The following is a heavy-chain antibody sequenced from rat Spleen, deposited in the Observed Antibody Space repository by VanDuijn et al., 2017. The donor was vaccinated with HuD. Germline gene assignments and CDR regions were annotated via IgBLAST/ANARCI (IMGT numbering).Heavy chain of an antibody. CDR1: GLSLTSNG. Sequence: VQLKESGPGLVQPSQTLSLTCTVSGLSLTSNGVSWIRQPPGKGLEWMGYIDFSGSTGYNPSFKARISITRDLSKNQFFLRLNSVSTEDTAIYYCARYRDTYGHVGIFDYWGQGVMVTVSS. CDR3: ARYRDTYGHVGIFDY. D-gene: IGHD2-5*01. J-gene: IGHJ2*01. V-gene: IGHV3-1*01. CDR2: IDFSGST.